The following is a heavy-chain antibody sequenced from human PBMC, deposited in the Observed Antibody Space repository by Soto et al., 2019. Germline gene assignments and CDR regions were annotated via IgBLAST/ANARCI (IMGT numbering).Heavy chain of an antibody. V-gene: IGHV1-46*01. CDR3: ARSSSWYWFDP. Sequence: ASVKVSCKASGYTFTSYYMHWARQAPGQGLEWMGIINPSGGSTSYAQKFQGRVTMTRDTSTSTVYMELSSLRSEDTAVYYCARSSSWYWFDPWGQGTMVTVSS. D-gene: IGHD6-13*01. CDR2: INPSGGST. CDR1: GYTFTSYY. J-gene: IGHJ5*02.